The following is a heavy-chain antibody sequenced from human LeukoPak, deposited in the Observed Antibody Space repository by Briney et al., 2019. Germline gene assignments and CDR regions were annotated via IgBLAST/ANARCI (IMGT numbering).Heavy chain of an antibody. CDR1: GGSISSYY. J-gene: IGHJ4*02. CDR2: IYTSGST. CDR3: ARSLYDTLTGFYIDY. V-gene: IGHV4-4*09. D-gene: IGHD3-9*01. Sequence: SETLSLTCTVSGGSISSYYWSWIRQPPGKGLEWIGYIYTSGSTYYNPSLKSRVTISVDRSKNQFSLKLSSVTAADTAVYYCARSLYDTLTGFYIDYWGQGTLVTVSS.